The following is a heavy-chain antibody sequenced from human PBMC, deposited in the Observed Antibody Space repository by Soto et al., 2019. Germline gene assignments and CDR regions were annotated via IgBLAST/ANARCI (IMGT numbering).Heavy chain of an antibody. CDR2: INAGNGNT. V-gene: IGHV1-3*01. CDR1: GYTFTSYA. D-gene: IGHD3-3*01. Sequence: ASVKVSCKASGYTFTSYAMHWVRQAPGQRLEWMGWINAGNGNTKYSQKFQGRVTITRDTSASTAYMELSSLRSEDTAVYYCASTYYDFWSGYYDAFDIWGQGTMVTVSS. CDR3: ASTYYDFWSGYYDAFDI. J-gene: IGHJ3*02.